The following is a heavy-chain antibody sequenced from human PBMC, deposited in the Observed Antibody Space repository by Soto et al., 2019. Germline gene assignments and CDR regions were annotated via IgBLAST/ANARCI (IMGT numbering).Heavy chain of an antibody. CDR3: ARVWGSNVVVVPAALGPGY. V-gene: IGHV1-2*02. J-gene: IGHJ4*02. CDR1: GYTFTGYY. Sequence: ASVKVSCKASGYTFTGYYMHWVRQAPGQGLEWMGWINPNSGGTNYAQKFQGRVTMTRDTSISTAYMELSRLRSDDTAVYYCARVWGSNVVVVPAALGPGYWGQGTRGTV. CDR2: INPNSGGT. D-gene: IGHD2-2*01.